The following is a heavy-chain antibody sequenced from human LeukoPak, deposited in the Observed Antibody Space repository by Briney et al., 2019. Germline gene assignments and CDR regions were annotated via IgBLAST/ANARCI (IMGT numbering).Heavy chain of an antibody. Sequence: SQTLSLTCTVSGGSISSGDYYWSWIRQPPGKGLEWIGCIYYSGSTYYNPSLKSRVTISVDTSKNQFSLKLSCVTASDTAVYYCASYMITFGGVIADAFDIWGQGTMVTVSS. V-gene: IGHV4-30-4*08. CDR1: GGSISSGDYY. CDR2: IYYSGST. D-gene: IGHD3-16*02. J-gene: IGHJ3*02. CDR3: ASYMITFGGVIADAFDI.